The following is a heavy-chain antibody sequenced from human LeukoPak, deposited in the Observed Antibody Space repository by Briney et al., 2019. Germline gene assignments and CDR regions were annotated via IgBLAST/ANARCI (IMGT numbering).Heavy chain of an antibody. CDR3: ARHMAYFYGTSGPDY. Sequence: GESLKISCKASGYSFTNYWIGWVRQMPGKGLEWMGIIYPGDSDTRYSPSFQGQVTISADKSISTAYLQWSSLKASDTALYFCARHMAYFYGTSGPDYWGQGTLVTVS. CDR2: IYPGDSDT. CDR1: GYSFTNYW. V-gene: IGHV5-51*01. J-gene: IGHJ4*02. D-gene: IGHD2-8*01.